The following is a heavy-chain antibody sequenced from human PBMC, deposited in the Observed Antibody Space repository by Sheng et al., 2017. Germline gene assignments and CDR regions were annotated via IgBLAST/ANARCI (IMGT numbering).Heavy chain of an antibody. D-gene: IGHD2-2*02. CDR2: INHSGST. V-gene: IGHV4-34*01. Sequence: QVQLQQWGAGLLKPSETLSLTCAVYGGSFSGYYWSWIRQPPGKGLEWIGEINHSGSTNYNPSLKSRVTISVDTSKNQFSLKLSSVTAADTAVYYCARGPCSSTSCYNYFDYWGQGTLVTVSS. CDR1: GGSFSGYY. CDR3: ARGPCSSTSCYNYFDY. J-gene: IGHJ4*02.